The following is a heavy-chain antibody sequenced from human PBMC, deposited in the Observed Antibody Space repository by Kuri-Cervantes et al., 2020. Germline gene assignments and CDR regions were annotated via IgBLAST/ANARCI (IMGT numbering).Heavy chain of an antibody. CDR2: ISSTSNSI. CDR3: ARKACSGGTCHFDY. D-gene: IGHD2-15*01. J-gene: IGHJ4*02. V-gene: IGHV3-21*01. CDR1: GFTFSYYS. Sequence: GESLKISCAASGFTFSYYSMNWVRQAPGKGLEWVSSISSTSNSISYADSVKDRFTISRDNAKNSLYLQMNSLRAEDTAVYYCARKACSGGTCHFDYWGQGTLVTVSS.